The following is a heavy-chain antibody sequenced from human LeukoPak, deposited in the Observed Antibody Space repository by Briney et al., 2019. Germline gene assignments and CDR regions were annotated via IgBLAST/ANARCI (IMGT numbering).Heavy chain of an antibody. CDR1: GFTFSSYG. J-gene: IGHJ4*02. V-gene: IGHV3-33*08. D-gene: IGHD6-19*01. CDR2: IRYDGSNK. Sequence: GGSLRLSCAASGFTFSSYGMSWVRQAPGKGLEWVAFIRYDGSNKYYADSVKGRFTISRDNSKNTLYLQMNSLRAEDTAVYYCARRSGIAVAGAFDYWGQGTLVTVSS. CDR3: ARRSGIAVAGAFDY.